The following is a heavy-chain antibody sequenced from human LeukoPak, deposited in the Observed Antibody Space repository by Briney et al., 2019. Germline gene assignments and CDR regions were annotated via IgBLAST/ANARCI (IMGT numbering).Heavy chain of an antibody. Sequence: ASVKVSCKASGYTFTVYFLRCVRQAPGQGLEWLGWINPDNGGTNYAQKFQGRVTMTRDTSINTAYMELSRLTSDDTAVYYCARDPPYSGHGHFDYWGQGTLVTVSS. CDR3: ARDPPYSGHGHFDY. V-gene: IGHV1-2*02. CDR1: GYTFTVYF. J-gene: IGHJ4*02. D-gene: IGHD1-26*01. CDR2: INPDNGGT.